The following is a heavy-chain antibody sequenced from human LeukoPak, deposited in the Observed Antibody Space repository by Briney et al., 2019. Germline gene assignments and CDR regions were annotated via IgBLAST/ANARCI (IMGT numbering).Heavy chain of an antibody. CDR2: IRYDGSNK. CDR3: AKDNRAYYYGSSGYDY. CDR1: GFTFSNYG. Sequence: GRSLRLSCAASGFTFSNYGIHWVRQAPGKGLEWVTFIRYDGSNKYYADSVKGRFTISRDNSKNTLYLQMNSLRADDTAIYYCAKDNRAYYYGSSGYDYWGQGTLVTVSS. D-gene: IGHD3-22*01. J-gene: IGHJ4*02. V-gene: IGHV3-30*02.